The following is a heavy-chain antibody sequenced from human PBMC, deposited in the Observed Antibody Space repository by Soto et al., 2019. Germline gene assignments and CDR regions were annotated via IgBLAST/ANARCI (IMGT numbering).Heavy chain of an antibody. CDR3: ARKFAPEFFDS. CDR2: IYPGDSDT. CDR1: GYTFSTYW. V-gene: IGHV5-51*01. J-gene: IGHJ4*02. Sequence: GESLKISCKGSGYTFSTYWIAWVRQMPGKGLEWMGIIYPGDSDTKYSPAFQGQVTISADKSINTAYLQWSSLKASDTAIYYCARKFAPEFFDSWGQGTLVTV. D-gene: IGHD3-10*01.